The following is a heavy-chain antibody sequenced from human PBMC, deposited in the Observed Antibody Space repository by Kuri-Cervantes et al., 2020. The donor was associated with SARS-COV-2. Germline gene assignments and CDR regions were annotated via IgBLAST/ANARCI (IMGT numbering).Heavy chain of an antibody. Sequence: SETLSLTCTVSGGSISSGSYYWGWIRQPPGKGLEWIGSIYYSGSTNYNPTLKSRVTISVDTSTNQFFLNLTSVTAADTAVYCCARQGGYYGMDVWGQGTTVTVSS. CDR3: ARQGGYYGMDV. D-gene: IGHD3-22*01. V-gene: IGHV4-39*01. CDR2: IYYSGST. CDR1: GGSISSGSYY. J-gene: IGHJ6*02.